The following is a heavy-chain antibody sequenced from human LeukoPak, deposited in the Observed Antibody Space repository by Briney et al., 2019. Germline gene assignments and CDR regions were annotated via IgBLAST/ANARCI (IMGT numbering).Heavy chain of an antibody. D-gene: IGHD5/OR15-5a*01. Sequence: SETLSLTCTVSGDSISSHYWSWVRQPPGKGLEWIGYIFYSGSTMYNPSLKSRCTISVDTSKNQFSLRLTSVTAADTAMYFCARTGDCSTSTGGWFEPWGQGTLVTVSS. V-gene: IGHV4-59*11. CDR2: IFYSGST. J-gene: IGHJ5*02. CDR1: GDSISSHY. CDR3: ARTGDCSTSTGGWFEP.